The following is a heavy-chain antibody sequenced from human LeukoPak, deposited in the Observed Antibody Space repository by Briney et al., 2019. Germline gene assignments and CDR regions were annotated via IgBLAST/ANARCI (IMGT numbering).Heavy chain of an antibody. CDR2: IWTDERT. Sequence: GGSLRLSCAASGFTVRGNSMGWVRQAPGRGLDWVSTIWTDERTFYADSVKGRFTISRDNSKNTLYLQMNSLRAEDTAVYYCARDNWAYCGGDCSYYFDYWGQGTLVTVSS. J-gene: IGHJ4*02. CDR3: ARDNWAYCGGDCSYYFDY. V-gene: IGHV3-53*05. CDR1: GFTVRGNS. D-gene: IGHD2-21*02.